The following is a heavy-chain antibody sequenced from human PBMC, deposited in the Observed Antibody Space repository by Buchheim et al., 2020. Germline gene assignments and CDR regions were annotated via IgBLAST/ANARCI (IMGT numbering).Heavy chain of an antibody. CDR2: ITSKTSGGTT. CDR1: GFIFGDYA. V-gene: IGHV3-49*05. CDR3: SRWTATAHGRDDR. D-gene: IGHD3/OR15-3a*01. Sequence: EVQVVESGGGLVKPGRSLRLSCTASGFIFGDYAMSWFRQAPGKGLEWVGFITSKTSGGTTQFAASVQGRFSISRDESKNVVYLQMNSLKTEDTAMYYCSRWTATAHGRDDRWGQGTL. J-gene: IGHJ5*02.